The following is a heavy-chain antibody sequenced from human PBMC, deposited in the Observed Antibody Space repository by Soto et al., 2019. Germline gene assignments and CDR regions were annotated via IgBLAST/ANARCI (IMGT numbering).Heavy chain of an antibody. V-gene: IGHV4-39*01. CDR3: ARGYYYDSSATYGEFDY. CDR2: IYYSGST. Sequence: SETLSLTCTVSGGSISSSSYYWGWIRQPPGKGLEWIGSIYYSGSTYYNPSLKSRVTISVDTSKNQFSLKLSSVTAADTAVYYCARGYYYDSSATYGEFDYWGQGTLVTVSS. D-gene: IGHD3-22*01. J-gene: IGHJ4*02. CDR1: GGSISSSSYY.